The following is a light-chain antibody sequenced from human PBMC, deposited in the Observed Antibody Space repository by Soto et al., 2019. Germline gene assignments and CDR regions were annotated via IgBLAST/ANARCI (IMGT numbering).Light chain of an antibody. J-gene: IGKJ2*01. Sequence: DIQMTQSPASLSASVGDRVTITCRASQNIRNYLTWYQQKPGDDPKLLIYDAATLQGAVPSRFSGSGSGTDLALTISSVHPEDCATYHCQQGHSSTYTFGQGTRLEI. CDR1: QNIRNY. V-gene: IGKV1-39*01. CDR2: DAA. CDR3: QQGHSSTYT.